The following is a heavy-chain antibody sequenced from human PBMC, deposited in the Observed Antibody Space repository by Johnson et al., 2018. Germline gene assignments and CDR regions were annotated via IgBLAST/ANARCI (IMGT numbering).Heavy chain of an antibody. D-gene: IGHD3-22*01. Sequence: QVQLVESGGGVVQPGRSLRLSCAASGFTFSTYGMHWVRQAPGKGLEWVALISYDGSDKYYADPVQGRFTISRYNSKNPLSFQMNSLRAEDTALYYCAKGGYDYDSSGYYGMDVWGQGTTVSVSS. CDR1: GFTFSTYG. V-gene: IGHV3-30*18. CDR2: ISYDGSDK. CDR3: AKGGYDYDSSGYYGMDV. J-gene: IGHJ6*02.